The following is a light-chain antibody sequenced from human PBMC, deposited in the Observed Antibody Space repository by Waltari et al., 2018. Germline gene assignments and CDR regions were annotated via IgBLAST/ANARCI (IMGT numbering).Light chain of an antibody. Sequence: QSVLTQPPSVSGAPGPRVTISCSGSGSNIGAGYDVHWSRQLPGKAPTLLIYGVNTRPPGVADRFAGSQFDTSASLAIAGLQADDEADYYCQSYDTTLSVVFGGGTKLTVL. CDR2: GVN. J-gene: IGLJ2*01. V-gene: IGLV1-40*01. CDR3: QSYDTTLSVV. CDR1: GSNIGAGYD.